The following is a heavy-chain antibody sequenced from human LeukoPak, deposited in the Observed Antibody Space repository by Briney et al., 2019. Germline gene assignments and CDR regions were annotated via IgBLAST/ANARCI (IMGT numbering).Heavy chain of an antibody. J-gene: IGHJ4*02. Sequence: VASVKVSCTASGYTFTGYYMHWLRQAPGQGLEWMGWINPNSGGTNYAQKFQGRVTMTRDTSITTAYMELSRLRSDDTAVYYCAREVAAAGTPFDYWGQGTLVTVSS. CDR2: INPNSGGT. CDR1: GYTFTGYY. V-gene: IGHV1-2*02. CDR3: AREVAAAGTPFDY. D-gene: IGHD6-13*01.